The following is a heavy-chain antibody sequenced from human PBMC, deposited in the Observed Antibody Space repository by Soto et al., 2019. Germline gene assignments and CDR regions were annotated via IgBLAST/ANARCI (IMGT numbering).Heavy chain of an antibody. CDR1: GYTFTSYD. D-gene: IGHD6-6*01. CDR3: ARGLSVAARLHYYYYMDV. Sequence: ASVKVSCKASGYTFTSYDINWVRQATGQGLEWMGWMNPNSGNTGYAQKFQGRVTMTRNTSISTAYMELSSLRSEDTAVYYCARGLSVAARLHYYYYMDVWGKGTTVTVSS. J-gene: IGHJ6*03. CDR2: MNPNSGNT. V-gene: IGHV1-8*01.